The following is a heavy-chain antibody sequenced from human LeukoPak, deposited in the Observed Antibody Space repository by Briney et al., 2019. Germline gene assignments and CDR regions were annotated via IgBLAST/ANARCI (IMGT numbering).Heavy chain of an antibody. CDR1: GCTFSSYA. Sequence: ASVKVSCKASGCTFSSYAISWVRQAPGQGLEWMGGIIPIFGTANYAQKFQGRVTITADESTSTAYMELSSLRPEDTAVYYCARDRDKDFDCWGQGTLVTVSS. V-gene: IGHV1-69*13. J-gene: IGHJ4*01. D-gene: IGHD2-15*01. CDR2: IIPIFGTA. CDR3: ARDRDKDFDC.